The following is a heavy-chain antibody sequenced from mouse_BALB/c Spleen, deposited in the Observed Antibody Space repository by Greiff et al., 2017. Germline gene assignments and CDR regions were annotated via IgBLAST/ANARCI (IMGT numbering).Heavy chain of an antibody. CDR2: IRNKANGYTT. D-gene: IGHD1-2*01. J-gene: IGHJ4*01. CDR3: ARALPRNGVMDY. V-gene: IGHV7-3*02. CDR1: GFTFTDYY. Sequence: EVHLVESGGGLVQPGGSLRLSCATSGFTFTDYYMSWVRQPPGKALEWLGFIRNKANGYTTEYSASVKGRFTISRDNSQSILYLQMNTLRAEDSATYYCARALPRNGVMDYWGQGTSVTVSS.